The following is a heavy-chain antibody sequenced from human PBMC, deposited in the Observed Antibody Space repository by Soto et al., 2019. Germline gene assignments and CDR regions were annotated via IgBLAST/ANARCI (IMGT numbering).Heavy chain of an antibody. CDR2: ISSSSSYT. D-gene: IGHD6-13*01. CDR3: ARVEIAAAGYFDY. J-gene: IGHJ4*02. CDR1: GFTFSDYY. Sequence: QVQLVESGGGLVKPGGSLRLSCAASGFTFSDYYMSWIRQAPGKGLEWVSYISSSSSYTNYADSVKGRFTISRDNAKNSLYLQMNSLRAEDTAVYYCARVEIAAAGYFDYWGQGTLVTVSS. V-gene: IGHV3-11*06.